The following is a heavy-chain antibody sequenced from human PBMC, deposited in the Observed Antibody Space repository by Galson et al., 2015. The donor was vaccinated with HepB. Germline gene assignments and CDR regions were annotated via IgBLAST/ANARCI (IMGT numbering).Heavy chain of an antibody. Sequence: SVKVSCKASGGTFSSYAISWVRQAPGQGLEWMGGIIPIFGTANYAQKFQGRVTITADESTSTAYMELSSLRSEDTAVYYCAREGYCSGGSCYSPFGYWGQGTLVTVSS. D-gene: IGHD2-15*01. CDR2: IIPIFGTA. CDR3: AREGYCSGGSCYSPFGY. CDR1: GGTFSSYA. J-gene: IGHJ4*02. V-gene: IGHV1-69*13.